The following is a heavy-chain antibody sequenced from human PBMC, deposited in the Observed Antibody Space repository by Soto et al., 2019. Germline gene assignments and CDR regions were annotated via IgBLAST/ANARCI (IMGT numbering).Heavy chain of an antibody. D-gene: IGHD3-3*01. CDR3: ARGQEDYDFWSGYYYDY. Sequence: SETLSLTCTVSGGSISSYYWSWIRQPPGKGLEWIGYIYYSGSTNYSPSLKSRVTISVDTSKNQFSLKLSSVTAADTAVYYCARGQEDYDFWSGYYYDYWGQGALVTVSS. V-gene: IGHV4-59*01. CDR2: IYYSGST. J-gene: IGHJ4*02. CDR1: GGSISSYY.